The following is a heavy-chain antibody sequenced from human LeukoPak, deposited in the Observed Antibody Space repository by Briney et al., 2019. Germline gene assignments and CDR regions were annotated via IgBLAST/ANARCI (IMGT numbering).Heavy chain of an antibody. CDR3: AKEFRESAWFYFDH. Sequence: GGSLRLSCAASGFTFRTYAMSWVRQAPGKGLEWVSSIRSTGESTYYADSVKGRFTISRDNSRNTLYLQMNSLRAEDTAVYYCAKEFRESAWFYFDHWGQGTLATVSS. J-gene: IGHJ4*02. D-gene: IGHD3-10*01. V-gene: IGHV3-23*01. CDR1: GFTFRTYA. CDR2: IRSTGEST.